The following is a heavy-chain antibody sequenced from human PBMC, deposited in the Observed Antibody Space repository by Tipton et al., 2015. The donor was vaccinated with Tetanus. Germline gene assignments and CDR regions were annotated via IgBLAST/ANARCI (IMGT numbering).Heavy chain of an antibody. J-gene: IGHJ4*02. Sequence: TLSLTCAVYGGSFSGYYWSWIRQPPGKGLEWIGEINHSGSTNYNPSHKSRVTISVDTSKNQFSLKLSSVTAADTAVYYCARGGYSGHVVYYWGQGTLVTVSS. CDR2: INHSGST. CDR3: ARGGYSGHVVYY. D-gene: IGHD5-12*01. CDR1: GGSFSGYY. V-gene: IGHV4-34*01.